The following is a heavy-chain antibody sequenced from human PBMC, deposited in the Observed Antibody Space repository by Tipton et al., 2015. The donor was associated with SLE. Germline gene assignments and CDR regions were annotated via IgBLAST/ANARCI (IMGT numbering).Heavy chain of an antibody. J-gene: IGHJ4*02. Sequence: SLRLSCAVFGFTFSRYAMHWVRQAPGKGLEWVALISFDGDRKYYADSVMGRFTVSRDNSKNTLYLQMNSLRADDTAVYYCAGDRVDTGVGHLFDYWGQGTLVTVSS. CDR1: GFTFSRYA. CDR3: AGDRVDTGVGHLFDY. V-gene: IGHV3-30*04. D-gene: IGHD5-18*01. CDR2: ISFDGDRK.